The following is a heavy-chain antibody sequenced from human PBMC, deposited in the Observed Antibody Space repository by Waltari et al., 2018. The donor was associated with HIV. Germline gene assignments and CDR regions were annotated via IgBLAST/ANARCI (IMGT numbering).Heavy chain of an antibody. CDR3: ARDPQRKDGYNFDS. CDR2: FDMKTGVT. J-gene: IGHJ4*02. Sequence: QVQLVQSGAEVKKPGASVKSSCKTSGSGFTTYYIHWVRQAPGRGLEWMGLFDMKTGVTSYAQAFQGRVTMAGDASISTASLELSSLTSDDTATYYCARDPQRKDGYNFDSWGQGTLVTVSS. V-gene: IGHV1-2*06. D-gene: IGHD5-12*01. CDR1: GSGFTTYY.